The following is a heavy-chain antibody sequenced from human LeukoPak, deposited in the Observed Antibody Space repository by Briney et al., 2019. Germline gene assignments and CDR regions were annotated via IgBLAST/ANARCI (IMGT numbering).Heavy chain of an antibody. Sequence: PGRSLRLSCAASGFTFSSYAMHWVRQAPGKGLEWVAVISYDGSNKYYADSVKGRFTISRDNSKNTLYLQMNSLRAEDTAVYYCYGTQLWLRDHDYWGQGTLVTVSS. CDR3: YGTQLWLRDHDY. CDR1: GFTFSSYA. D-gene: IGHD5-18*01. CDR2: ISYDGSNK. V-gene: IGHV3-30-3*01. J-gene: IGHJ4*02.